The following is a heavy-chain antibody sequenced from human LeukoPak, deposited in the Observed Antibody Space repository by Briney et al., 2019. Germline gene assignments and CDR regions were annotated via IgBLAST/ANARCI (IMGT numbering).Heavy chain of an antibody. J-gene: IGHJ4*02. V-gene: IGHV4-61*08. CDR2: IYNSGNN. Sequence: PSETLSLTCTVSDGSISSGDSYWSWIRQPPGKGLEWVGYIYNSGNNHYNSSLKSRVTISIDTSKNQFSLKLASVTAADTAVYYCATRGYWGQGTLVAVSS. CDR1: DGSISSGDSY. CDR3: ATRGY. D-gene: IGHD3-10*01.